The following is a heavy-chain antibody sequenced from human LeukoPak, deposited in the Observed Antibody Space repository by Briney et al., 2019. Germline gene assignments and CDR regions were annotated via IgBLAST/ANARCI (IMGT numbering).Heavy chain of an antibody. CDR1: GFTFSSYG. CDR2: IWYDGSKK. V-gene: IGHV3-33*08. Sequence: GGSLRLSCEASGFTFSSYGMHWVRQAPGKGLEWVALIWYDGSKKFYTDSVKGRFTISRDNSKNTLYLQMNSLRAEDTAVYYCARDEAVMTTVLSDAFDIWGQGTMVTVSS. D-gene: IGHD4-17*01. CDR3: ARDEAVMTTVLSDAFDI. J-gene: IGHJ3*02.